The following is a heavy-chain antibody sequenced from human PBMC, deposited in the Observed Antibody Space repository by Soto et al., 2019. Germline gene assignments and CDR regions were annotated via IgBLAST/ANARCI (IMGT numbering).Heavy chain of an antibody. CDR2: IYHSGST. CDR1: GVSISTANW. J-gene: IGHJ1*01. Sequence: QVQLQDSGPGLVKPSGTLSLTCAVSGVSISTANWWSWVRQPPGKGLEWIGEIYHSGSTNYNPSLKTRVAISLDKSTNQFSLKLSSVAAADTAVYYCARGGSSSWLRLLHHWGQGTLVTVSS. V-gene: IGHV4-4*02. D-gene: IGHD6-13*01. CDR3: ARGGSSSWLRLLHH.